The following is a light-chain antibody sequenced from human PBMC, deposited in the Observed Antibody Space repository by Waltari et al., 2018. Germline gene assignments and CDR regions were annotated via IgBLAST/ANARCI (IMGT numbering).Light chain of an antibody. Sequence: AIQLTQSPASLTASVCDRVTITCRASQGINSSLPWYQQPPGPAPNLLIYVASSSESGVPSRFSGRRSGTEFTLTVSGLQREDFASYYCKQFTDYVPRDFGGATKVEI. J-gene: IGKJ4*01. V-gene: IGKV1D-13*01. CDR3: KQFTDYVPRD. CDR1: QGINSS. CDR2: VAS.